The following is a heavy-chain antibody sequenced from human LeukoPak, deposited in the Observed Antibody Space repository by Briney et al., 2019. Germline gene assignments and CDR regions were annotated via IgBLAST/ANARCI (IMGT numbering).Heavy chain of an antibody. Sequence: SETLSLTCTVSGGFISSYYWSWIRQPAGKGLEWLGRISTSGNSNYNPSLNSRVTMLVDKSKNQFSLNVSSVTAADTAVYYCAREGNSWGSTSRFYYYMDVWGKGTTVTISS. V-gene: IGHV4-4*07. D-gene: IGHD7-27*01. CDR1: GGFISSYY. CDR3: AREGNSWGSTSRFYYYMDV. J-gene: IGHJ6*03. CDR2: ISTSGNS.